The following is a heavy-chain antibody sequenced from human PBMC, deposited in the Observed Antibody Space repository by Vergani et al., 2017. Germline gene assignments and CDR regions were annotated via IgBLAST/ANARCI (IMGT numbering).Heavy chain of an antibody. CDR3: ASVYDYVWGSYGNYFDY. CDR1: GFTFSSYS. J-gene: IGHJ4*02. Sequence: EVQLVESGGGLVKPGGSLRLSCAASGFTFSSYSMNWVRQAPGKGLEWVSSISSSSSYIYYADSVKSRFTISRDNAKNSLYLQMNSLRAEDTAVYYCASVYDYVWGSYGNYFDYWGQGTLVTVSS. CDR2: ISSSSSYI. V-gene: IGHV3-21*01. D-gene: IGHD3-16*01.